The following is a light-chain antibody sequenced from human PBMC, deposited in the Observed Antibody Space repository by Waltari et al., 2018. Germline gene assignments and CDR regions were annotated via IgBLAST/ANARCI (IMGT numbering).Light chain of an antibody. CDR2: GAS. CDR1: QSVNNNY. CDR3: QQFVRSPQYT. J-gene: IGKJ2*01. V-gene: IGKV3-20*01. Sequence: EIVLTQSPGTLSLSPHHRATLTCRASQSVNNNYLAWYQQKPGQAPSIIIYGASSRATGIPDRFSGSGSGTDFTLTISRLEPEDFAVYYCQQFVRSPQYTFGQGIKLEIK.